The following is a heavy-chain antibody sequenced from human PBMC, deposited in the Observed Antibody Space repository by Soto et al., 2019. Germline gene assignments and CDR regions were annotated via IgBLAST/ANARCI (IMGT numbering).Heavy chain of an antibody. V-gene: IGHV3-9*01. J-gene: IGHJ6*02. Sequence: GGSLRLSCAASGFTFDDYAMHWVRQAPGKGLEWVSGISWNSGSIGYADSVKGRFTISRDNAKNTLYLQMNSLRAEDTAVYYCAKDRVGGSGTHPIFYYYYYGMDVWGQGTTVTVSS. CDR1: GFTFDDYA. CDR3: AKDRVGGSGTHPIFYYYYYGMDV. D-gene: IGHD3-10*01. CDR2: ISWNSGSI.